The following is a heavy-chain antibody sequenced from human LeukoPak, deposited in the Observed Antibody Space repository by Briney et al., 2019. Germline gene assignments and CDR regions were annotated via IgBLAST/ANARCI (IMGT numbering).Heavy chain of an antibody. Sequence: SGPTLVNPTHTLTLTCTFSGFSLSTGVMGVSWIRQPPGKSLEWLVRIDWDDDKYYSTSMKTRLPISKDTYKNPVVLRMTSMDPVDTATYYCARIRYYYDSSGYYSDIWGKGTMVTASS. CDR3: ARIRYYYDSSGYYSDI. V-gene: IGHV2-70*11. D-gene: IGHD3-22*01. CDR2: IDWDDDK. J-gene: IGHJ3*02. CDR1: GFSLSTGVMG.